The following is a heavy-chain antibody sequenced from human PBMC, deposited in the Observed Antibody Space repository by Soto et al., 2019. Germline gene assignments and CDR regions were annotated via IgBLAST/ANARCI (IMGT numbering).Heavy chain of an antibody. CDR2: ISGSGGST. CDR1: GFTFSSYA. D-gene: IGHD3-9*01. J-gene: IGHJ3*02. CDR3: SYYDILTGYYPYAFDI. Sequence: GGSLRLSCAASGFTFSSYAMSWVRQAPGKGLEWVSAISGSGGSTYYADSVKGRFTISRDNSKNTLYLQMNSLRAEDTAVYYCSYYDILTGYYPYAFDIWGQGTMVTVSS. V-gene: IGHV3-23*01.